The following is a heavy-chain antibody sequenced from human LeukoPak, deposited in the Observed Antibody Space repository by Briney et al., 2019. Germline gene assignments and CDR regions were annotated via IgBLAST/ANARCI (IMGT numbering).Heavy chain of an antibody. CDR3: ARDNPTIGDY. J-gene: IGHJ4*02. V-gene: IGHV1-18*01. D-gene: IGHD3-16*01. CDR2: ISAYNGNT. CDR1: GGTFSSYA. Sequence: GASVKVSCKASGGTFSSYAISWVRQAPGQGLEWMGWISAYNGNTNYAQKLQGRVTMTTDTSTSTAYMELRSLRSDDTAVYYCARDNPTIGDYWGQGTLVTVSS.